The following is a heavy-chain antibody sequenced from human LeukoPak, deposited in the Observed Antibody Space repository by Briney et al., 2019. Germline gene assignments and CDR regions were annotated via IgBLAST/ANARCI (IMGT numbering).Heavy chain of an antibody. Sequence: ASVKVSCKASGYTFTSYDINWARQATGQGLEWMGWMNPNSGNTGYAQKFQGRVTMTRNTSISTAYMELSSLRSEDTAVYYCARDRISSSWPHLDYWGQGTLVTVSS. J-gene: IGHJ4*02. CDR1: GYTFTSYD. V-gene: IGHV1-8*01. CDR3: ARDRISSSWPHLDY. CDR2: MNPNSGNT. D-gene: IGHD6-13*01.